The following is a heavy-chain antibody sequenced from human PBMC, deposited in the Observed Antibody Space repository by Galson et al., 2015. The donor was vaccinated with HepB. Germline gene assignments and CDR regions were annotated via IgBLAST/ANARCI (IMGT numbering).Heavy chain of an antibody. D-gene: IGHD5-24*01. V-gene: IGHV5-51*01. J-gene: IGHJ4*02. CDR2: IWPGDSDT. Sequence: QSGAEVKKPGESLKISCKDRGDDFITSWIGWVRQMPGKGLEWMGIIWPGDSDTRYGPSFRGQVTMSVDQSNSTAYLQWSGLRASDTAMYYCARHRDGYNYFFDYWGQGTLVTVSS. CDR3: ARHRDGYNYFFDY. CDR1: GDDFITSW.